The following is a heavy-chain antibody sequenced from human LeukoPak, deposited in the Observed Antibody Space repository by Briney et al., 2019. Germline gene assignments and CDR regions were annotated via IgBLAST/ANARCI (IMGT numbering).Heavy chain of an antibody. V-gene: IGHV1-8*03. J-gene: IGHJ3*02. CDR2: MNPNSGNT. CDR1: GYTFTSYD. CDR3: AVDPGGVAAFDI. D-gene: IGHD3-16*01. Sequence: ASVKVSCKASGYTFTSYDINWVRQAPGQGLEWMGWMNPNSGNTGYAQKFQGRVTITRDTSISTAYMELSSLRSEDTAVYYCAVDPGGVAAFDIWGQGTMVTVSS.